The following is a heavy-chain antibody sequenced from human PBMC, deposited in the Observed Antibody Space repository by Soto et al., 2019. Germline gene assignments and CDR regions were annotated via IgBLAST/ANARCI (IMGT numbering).Heavy chain of an antibody. CDR2: IIPIFGTA. D-gene: IGHD2-15*01. CDR1: GGTFTSYA. J-gene: IGHJ4*02. Sequence: QVQLVQSGAEVKRPGSSVKVSCKTSGGTFTSYAISWVRQAPGQRLEWMGGIIPIFGTANYAQKFQGRVTIPADDSTNTAYVELRSRISNDTAMYNCAATRDVRSIAGVVATTTWAHHFDYWGQGTLITVSS. V-gene: IGHV1-69*01. CDR3: AATRDVRSIAGVVATTTWAHHFDY.